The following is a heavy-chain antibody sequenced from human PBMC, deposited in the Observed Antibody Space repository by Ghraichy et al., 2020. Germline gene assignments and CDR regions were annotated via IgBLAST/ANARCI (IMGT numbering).Heavy chain of an antibody. Sequence: SETLSLTCTVSGGSISSYYWSWIRQPAGKGLEWIGRIYTSGSTNYNPSLKSRVTMSVDTSKNQFSLKLSSVTAADTAVYYCARVYDPDDSSFYYFDYWGQGTLVTVSS. CDR3: ARVYDPDDSSFYYFDY. V-gene: IGHV4-4*07. CDR1: GGSISSYY. CDR2: IYTSGST. J-gene: IGHJ4*02. D-gene: IGHD3-22*01.